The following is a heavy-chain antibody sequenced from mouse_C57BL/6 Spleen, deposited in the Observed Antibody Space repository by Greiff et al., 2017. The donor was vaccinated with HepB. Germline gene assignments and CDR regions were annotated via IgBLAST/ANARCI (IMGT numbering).Heavy chain of an antibody. Sequence: EVQLVESGGGLVKPGGSLKLSCAASGFTFSSYAMSWVRQTPEKRLEWVATISDGGSYTYYPDNVKGRFTISRDNAKNNLYLQMSHLKSEDTAMYYCARDATLSSYFDYWGQGTTLTVSS. CDR1: GFTFSSYA. D-gene: IGHD1-1*01. J-gene: IGHJ2*01. CDR3: ARDATLSSYFDY. CDR2: ISDGGSYT. V-gene: IGHV5-4*01.